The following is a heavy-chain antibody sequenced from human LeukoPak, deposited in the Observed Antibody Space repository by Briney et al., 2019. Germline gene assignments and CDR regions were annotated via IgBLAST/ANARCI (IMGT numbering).Heavy chain of an antibody. Sequence: PSETLSLTCTVSGGSIRSSDYYWGWIRQPPGKGLEWIGEISHSGSTNYNPSLKSRVTISVDTSKNQFSLKLSSVTAADTAVYYCARRYYDFWSGYYLDIWGQGTMVTVSS. J-gene: IGHJ3*02. D-gene: IGHD3-3*01. V-gene: IGHV4-39*07. CDR1: GGSIRSSDYY. CDR3: ARRYYDFWSGYYLDI. CDR2: ISHSGST.